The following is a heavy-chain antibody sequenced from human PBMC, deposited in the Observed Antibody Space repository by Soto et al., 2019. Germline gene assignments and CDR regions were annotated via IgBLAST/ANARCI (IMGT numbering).Heavy chain of an antibody. CDR2: INSDGSVS. CDR3: ARGDCVGGTCYSLAGSFYYYMDV. CDR1: GFTFSNYW. V-gene: IGHV3-74*02. J-gene: IGHJ6*03. D-gene: IGHD2-15*01. Sequence: EVQLVESGGGLVQPGGSLRLSCAASGFTFSNYWMYWVRQAPGKGLEWVSRINSDGSVSSYADSVKGRLTISRDTVKNTLYMQMDSLRDEDTAVYYCARGDCVGGTCYSLAGSFYYYMDVWGKGTTVTVFS.